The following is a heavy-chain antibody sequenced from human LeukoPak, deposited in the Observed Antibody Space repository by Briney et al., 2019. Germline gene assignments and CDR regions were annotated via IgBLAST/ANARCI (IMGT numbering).Heavy chain of an antibody. CDR3: ARGQWTGARWLDP. V-gene: IGHV4-34*01. CDR1: GGSFSGYY. D-gene: IGHD1-14*01. J-gene: IGHJ5*02. CDR2: INHSGST. Sequence: SETLSLTCAVYGGSFSGYYWSWIRQPPGKGLEWIGEINHSGSTNYNPSLKSRVTISVDTSKNQFSLKLSSVTAADTAVYYCARGQWTGARWLDPWGQGTLVTVSS.